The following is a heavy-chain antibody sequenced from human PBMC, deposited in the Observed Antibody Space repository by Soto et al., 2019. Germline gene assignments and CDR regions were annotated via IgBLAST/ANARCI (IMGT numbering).Heavy chain of an antibody. V-gene: IGHV4-30-2*01. CDR3: ARYYDILTGYYRDYYYGMDV. D-gene: IGHD3-9*01. J-gene: IGHJ6*02. Sequence: PSETLSLTCAVSGGSISSGGYSWSWIRQPPGKGLEWIGYIYHSGSTYYNPSLKSRVTISVDRSKNQFSLKLSSVTAADTAVYYCARYYDILTGYYRDYYYGMDVWGQGTTVTVSS. CDR2: IYHSGST. CDR1: GGSISSGGYS.